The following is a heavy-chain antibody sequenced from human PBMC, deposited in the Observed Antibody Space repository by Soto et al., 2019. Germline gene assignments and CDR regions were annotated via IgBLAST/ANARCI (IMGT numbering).Heavy chain of an antibody. J-gene: IGHJ6*02. V-gene: IGHV6-1*01. CDR3: ARGDGYNYPYYYGMDV. Sequence: KPSETLSLTCAISGDSVSSNSAAWNWIRQSPSRGLEWLGRTYYRSKWYNDYAVSVKSRITINPDTSKNQFSLQLNSVTPEDTAVYYCARGDGYNYPYYYGMDVWGQGTTVTVSS. CDR2: TYYRSKWYN. CDR1: GDSVSSNSAA. D-gene: IGHD5-12*01.